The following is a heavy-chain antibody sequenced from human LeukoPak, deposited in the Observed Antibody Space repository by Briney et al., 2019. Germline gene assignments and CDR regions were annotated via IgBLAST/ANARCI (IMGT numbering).Heavy chain of an antibody. CDR3: ARRAYSYGQYFDY. J-gene: IGHJ4*02. CDR1: GGSISSGGSY. V-gene: IGHV4-31*03. Sequence: PSQTLSLTCTVSGGSISSGGSYWSWIRQHPGKGLEWIGYIYYSGSTYYNPSLKSRVTISVDTSKNQFSLKLSSVTAADTAVYYCARRAYSYGQYFDYWGQGTLVTVSS. D-gene: IGHD5-18*01. CDR2: IYYSGST.